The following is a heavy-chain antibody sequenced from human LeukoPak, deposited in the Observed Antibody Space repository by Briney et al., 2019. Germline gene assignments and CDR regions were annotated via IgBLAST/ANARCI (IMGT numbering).Heavy chain of an antibody. CDR1: GFTFSSYA. CDR3: ARGLLRYFDWLLSRGAFDI. CDR2: ISYDGSNK. V-gene: IGHV3-30-3*01. J-gene: IGHJ3*02. D-gene: IGHD3-9*01. Sequence: GGSLRLSCAASGFTFSSYAMHWVRQAPGKGLEWVAVISYDGSNKYYADSVKGRFTISRDNSKNTLYLQMNSLRAEDTAVYYCARGLLRYFDWLLSRGAFDIWGQGTMVTVSS.